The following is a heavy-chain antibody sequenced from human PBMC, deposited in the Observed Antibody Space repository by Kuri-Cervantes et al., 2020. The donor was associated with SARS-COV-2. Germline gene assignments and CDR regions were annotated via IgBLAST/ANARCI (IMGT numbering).Heavy chain of an antibody. V-gene: IGHV3-64D*08. Sequence: GGSLRLSCSASGFTFSSYAMHWVRQAPGKGLEYVSAISSNGGSTYYADSVKGRFTISRDNSKNTLYLQMSSLRAEDTAVYYCVKGYCSSTSCYRGGYWGQGTPVTVSS. J-gene: IGHJ4*02. CDR1: GFTFSSYA. D-gene: IGHD2-2*02. CDR2: ISSNGGST. CDR3: VKGYCSSTSCYRGGY.